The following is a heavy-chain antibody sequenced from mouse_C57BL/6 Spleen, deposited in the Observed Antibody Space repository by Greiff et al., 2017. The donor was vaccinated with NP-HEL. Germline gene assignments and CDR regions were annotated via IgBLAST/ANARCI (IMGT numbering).Heavy chain of an antibody. CDR2: IYPGDGDT. Sequence: VQLQQSGAELVKPGASVKISCKASGYAFSSYWMNWVKQRPGKGLEWIGQIYPGDGDTNYNGKFKGKATLTADKSSSPAYMQLSSLTSEDYAVYFCARYGITTVLDYFDYWGQGTTLTVSS. J-gene: IGHJ2*01. CDR1: GYAFSSYW. CDR3: ARYGITTVLDYFDY. D-gene: IGHD1-1*01. V-gene: IGHV1-80*01.